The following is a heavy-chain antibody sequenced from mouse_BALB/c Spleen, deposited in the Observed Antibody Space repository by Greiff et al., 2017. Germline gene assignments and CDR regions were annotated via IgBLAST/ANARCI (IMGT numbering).Heavy chain of an antibody. Sequence: EVKLMQSGGGLVQPGGSLKLSCAASGFDFSRSWMSWVRQAPGKGLEWIGEINPDSSTINYTPSLNDNIIISRDNAKNTLYLEMSKVRSEDTALYYCARRDYDYDRTPSYFALEYWSQGTAVTVSS. J-gene: IGHJ4*01. CDR1: GFDFSRSW. CDR3: ARRDYDYDRTPSYFALEY. V-gene: IGHV4-1*02. D-gene: IGHD2-4*01. CDR2: INPDSSTI.